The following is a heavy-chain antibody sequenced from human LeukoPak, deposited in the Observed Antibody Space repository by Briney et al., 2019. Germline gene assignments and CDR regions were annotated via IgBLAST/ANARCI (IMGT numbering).Heavy chain of an antibody. V-gene: IGHV7-4-1*02. J-gene: IGHJ3*02. Sequence: ASVKVSCKASGYTFTSYAMNWVRQAPGQGLEWMGWINTNTGNPTYAQGFTGRFVFSLDTSVSTAYLQISSLKAEDTAVYYCARDPFKWELYAFDTWGQGTMVTVSS. CDR3: ARDPFKWELYAFDT. CDR1: GYTFTSYA. D-gene: IGHD1-26*01. CDR2: INTNTGNP.